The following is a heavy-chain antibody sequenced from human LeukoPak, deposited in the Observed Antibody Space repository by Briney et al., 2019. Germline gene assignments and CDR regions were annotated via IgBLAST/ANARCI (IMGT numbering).Heavy chain of an antibody. D-gene: IGHD5-18*01. CDR3: ARALQLWSPFDY. Sequence: GGSLRLSFAASGFTVSSNYMSWVRQAPGKGLEWVSVIYTGGSTYYADSVKGRFTISRDNSKNTLYLQMNSLRAEDTAVYYCARALQLWSPFDYWGQGTLVTVSS. V-gene: IGHV3-66*01. CDR1: GFTVSSNY. CDR2: IYTGGST. J-gene: IGHJ4*02.